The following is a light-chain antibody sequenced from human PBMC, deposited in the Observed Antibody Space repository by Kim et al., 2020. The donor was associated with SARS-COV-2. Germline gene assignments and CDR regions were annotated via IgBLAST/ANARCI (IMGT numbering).Light chain of an antibody. CDR2: DAS. J-gene: IGKJ2*01. V-gene: IGKV1-5*01. CDR3: QQCRTFPYT. Sequence: ASVGDGVTITCRASQGTHIWLAWDQQKPGKAPKLLINDASRLERGVPSRFSGSGSGTEFTLTIASLQPDDFATYYCQQCRTFPYTFGRGTKLEI. CDR1: QGTHIW.